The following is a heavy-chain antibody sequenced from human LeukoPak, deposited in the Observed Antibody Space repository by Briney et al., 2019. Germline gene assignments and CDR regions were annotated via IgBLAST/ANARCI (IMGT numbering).Heavy chain of an antibody. CDR2: ISSSGSTI. D-gene: IGHD3-10*02. J-gene: IGHJ6*04. Sequence: GGSLRLSFAASGFTFSSYEMNWVRQAPGKGLEWVSYISSSGSTIYYADSVKGRFTISRDNAKNSLYLQMNSLRAEVTAVYYCAELGITMIGGVWGKGTTVTIYS. CDR3: AELGITMIGGV. V-gene: IGHV3-48*03. CDR1: GFTFSSYE.